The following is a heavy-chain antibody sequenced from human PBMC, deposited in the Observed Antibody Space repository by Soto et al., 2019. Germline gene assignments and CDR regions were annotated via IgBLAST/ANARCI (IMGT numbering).Heavy chain of an antibody. Sequence: QVQLQESGPGLVEPSQTLSLTCTVSGGSISSGAYCWSWIRQTPGKGLEWIGHIYNRGSTYSNPSLKSRVTISVDTSKNQFSLKLGSVTAADTAVYYCARGPGGDKVDYWGQGTLVTVSS. CDR2: IYNRGST. CDR1: GGSISSGAYC. J-gene: IGHJ4*02. V-gene: IGHV4-30-4*01. D-gene: IGHD2-21*02. CDR3: ARGPGGDKVDY.